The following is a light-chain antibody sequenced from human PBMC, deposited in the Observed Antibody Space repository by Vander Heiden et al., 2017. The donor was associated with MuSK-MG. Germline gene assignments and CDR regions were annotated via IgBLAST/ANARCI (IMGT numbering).Light chain of an antibody. V-gene: IGKV3-20*01. Sequence: EIVLTQSPGTLSLSPGERATLSCRASQSVSSSYLAWYQQKPGQAPRLLIYGASSRATGIPDRFSGSGYGTDFTLTISRLEPEDFAVYYCQQYGSYTLLTFGGGTKVEIK. CDR1: QSVSSSY. J-gene: IGKJ4*01. CDR3: QQYGSYTLLT. CDR2: GAS.